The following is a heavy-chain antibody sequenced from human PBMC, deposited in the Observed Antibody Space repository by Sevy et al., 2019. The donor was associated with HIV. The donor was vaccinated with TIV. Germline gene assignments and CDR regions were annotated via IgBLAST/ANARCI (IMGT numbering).Heavy chain of an antibody. Sequence: EGSLRLSCVASGFTFANHAIHWVRQAPGKGLEWVAIISFDGRNERYADSVKGRFTISRDNSKNTVYLQMTRLRTEDAAVYYCARDHCDDGVCFRSGYFDYWGQGTLVTVSS. D-gene: IGHD2-8*02. CDR2: ISFDGRNE. J-gene: IGHJ4*02. CDR1: GFTFANHA. V-gene: IGHV3-30*04. CDR3: ARDHCDDGVCFRSGYFDY.